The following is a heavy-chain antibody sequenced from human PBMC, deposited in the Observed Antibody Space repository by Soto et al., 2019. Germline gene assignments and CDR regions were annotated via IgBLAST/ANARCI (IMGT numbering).Heavy chain of an antibody. D-gene: IGHD1-26*01. Sequence: HLQESGPGLVAPSQTLSLRCSVSGDSIGSGAFYWSWVRQVPGKGLEWIGFVSVRGNAYYNPSCKSRVAMSIATAETQSSLRLLSVTAADAAVYFCARALGGVSSSGMDVWGQGTSVTVSS. J-gene: IGHJ6*02. CDR2: VSVRGNA. CDR3: ARALGGVSSSGMDV. V-gene: IGHV4-31*03. CDR1: GDSIGSGAFY.